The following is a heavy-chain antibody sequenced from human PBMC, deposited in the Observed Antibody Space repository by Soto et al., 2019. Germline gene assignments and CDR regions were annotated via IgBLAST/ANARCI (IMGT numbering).Heavy chain of an antibody. Sequence: GGSLRLSCAASGFTFDDYGMSWVRQAPGKGLEWVSGINWNGGSTGYADSVKGRFTISRDNAKNSLYLQMNSLRAEDTALYYCARDNRTGPYYDFWSGYYRSYYYYGMDVWGQGTTVTVSS. CDR1: GFTFDDYG. CDR3: ARDNRTGPYYDFWSGYYRSYYYYGMDV. J-gene: IGHJ6*02. D-gene: IGHD3-3*01. CDR2: INWNGGST. V-gene: IGHV3-20*04.